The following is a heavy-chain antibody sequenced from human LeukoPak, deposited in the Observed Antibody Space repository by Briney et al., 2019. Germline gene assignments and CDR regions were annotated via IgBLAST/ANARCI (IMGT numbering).Heavy chain of an antibody. CDR1: GGSINSHY. J-gene: IGHJ4*02. CDR3: VRRDNTGWNYFDY. Sequence: SETLSLTCTASGGSINSHYWSWIRQPPGKGLEWIGDIYYKGNTNYNPSLKSRVTISVDTSKNHLSLKLTSVLAADTAIYYCVRRDNTGWNYFDYWGQGILVTVSS. CDR2: IYYKGNT. V-gene: IGHV4-59*08. D-gene: IGHD6-19*01.